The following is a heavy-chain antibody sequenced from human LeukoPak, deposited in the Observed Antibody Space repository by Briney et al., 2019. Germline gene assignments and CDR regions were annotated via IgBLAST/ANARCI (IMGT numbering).Heavy chain of an antibody. J-gene: IGHJ4*02. CDR2: ISSSGSTM. Sequence: GGSLRLSCAASGFTFRSYEMNWVRQAPGKGLEWVSYISSSGSTMYYADSVKGRFTISRDNSKNTLYLQMNSLRAEDTAVYYCAKDPIRHYSGSGESITTYFFDYWGQGTLVTVSS. D-gene: IGHD3-10*01. CDR3: AKDPIRHYSGSGESITTYFFDY. CDR1: GFTFRSYE. V-gene: IGHV3-48*03.